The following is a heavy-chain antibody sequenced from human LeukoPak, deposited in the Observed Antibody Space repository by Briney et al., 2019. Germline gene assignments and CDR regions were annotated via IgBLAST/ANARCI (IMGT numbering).Heavy chain of an antibody. Sequence: GGSLRLSCAASGFSFDDYAMHWVRQAPGKGLEWVSLISWDGGSTHYADSVKGRFIISRDNSKNSLYLQMNSLRAEDTALYYCAKDIRGSTSWYGLDYWGRGTLVTVSS. CDR1: GFSFDDYA. D-gene: IGHD6-13*01. J-gene: IGHJ4*02. CDR2: ISWDGGST. V-gene: IGHV3-43D*03. CDR3: AKDIRGSTSWYGLDY.